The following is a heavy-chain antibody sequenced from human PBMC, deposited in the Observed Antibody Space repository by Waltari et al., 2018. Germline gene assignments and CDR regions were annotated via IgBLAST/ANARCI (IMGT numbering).Heavy chain of an antibody. CDR2: INPNSGGT. CDR1: GYTFTGYY. V-gene: IGHV1-2*02. Sequence: QVQLVQSGAEVKKPGASVKVSCKASGYTFTGYYMHWVRQAPGQGLEWMGWINPNSGGTNYAQQFQGRVTMTRDTSISTAYMELSRLRSDDTAVYYCAIYTGYSSSWYENGAFDIWGQGTMVTVSS. D-gene: IGHD6-13*01. J-gene: IGHJ3*02. CDR3: AIYTGYSSSWYENGAFDI.